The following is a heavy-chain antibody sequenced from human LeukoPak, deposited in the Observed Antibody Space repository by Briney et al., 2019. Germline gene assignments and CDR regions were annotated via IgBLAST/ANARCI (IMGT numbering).Heavy chain of an antibody. Sequence: GGSLSLSCAASGFTFSRHWMSWVRQAPGKGLEWVANIKEDGREKKYVDSVKDRFTISRDNTKNLVYPQMSGLRVDDTAIYYCARDKEGGSNDHWGQGTLVTVSS. CDR2: IKEDGREK. CDR1: GFTFSRHW. CDR3: ARDKEGGSNDH. J-gene: IGHJ4*02. D-gene: IGHD2-15*01. V-gene: IGHV3-7*01.